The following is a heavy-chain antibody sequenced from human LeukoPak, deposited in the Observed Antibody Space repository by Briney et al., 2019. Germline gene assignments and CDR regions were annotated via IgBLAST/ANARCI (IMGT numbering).Heavy chain of an antibody. CDR3: VRHLGATRTFDY. Sequence: SETLSLTYTVSGGSISSYYWSWIRQPPGKGLEWIGYIYTSGSTNYNPSLKSRVTISVDTSKNQFSLKLSSVTAADTAVYYCVRHLGATRTFDYWGQGTLVTVSS. J-gene: IGHJ4*02. D-gene: IGHD1-26*01. CDR2: IYTSGST. V-gene: IGHV4-4*09. CDR1: GGSISSYY.